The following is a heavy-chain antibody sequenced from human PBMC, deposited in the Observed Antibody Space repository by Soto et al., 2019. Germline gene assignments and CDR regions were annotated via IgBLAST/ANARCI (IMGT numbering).Heavy chain of an antibody. CDR1: GFTFSSYA. V-gene: IGHV3-30-3*01. CDR2: ISYDGSNK. Sequence: TGGSLRLSCAASGFTFSSYAMHWVRQAPGKGLEWVAVISYDGSNKYYADSVKGRFTISRDNSKNTLYLQMNSLRAEDTAVYYCARGIAGRLAFPDAFDIWGQGTMVTVSS. CDR3: ARGIAGRLAFPDAFDI. D-gene: IGHD6-6*01. J-gene: IGHJ3*02.